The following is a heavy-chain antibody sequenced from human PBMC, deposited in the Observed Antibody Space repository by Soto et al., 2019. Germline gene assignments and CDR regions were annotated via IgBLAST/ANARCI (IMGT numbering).Heavy chain of an antibody. CDR3: AHSSSSSWYAPGNWFDP. Sequence: QITLKESGPTLVKPTQTLTLTCTFSGFSLSTSGVGVGWIRQPPGKALEWLALIYWNDDKRYSPSLKSRLTITKDTSKNQVVLTMTNMDPVDTATYYCAHSSSSSWYAPGNWFDPWGQGTLVTVSS. D-gene: IGHD6-13*01. V-gene: IGHV2-5*01. CDR1: GFSLSTSGVG. J-gene: IGHJ5*02. CDR2: IYWNDDK.